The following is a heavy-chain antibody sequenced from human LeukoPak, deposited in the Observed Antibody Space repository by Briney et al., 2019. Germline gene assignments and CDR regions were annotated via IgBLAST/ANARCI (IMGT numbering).Heavy chain of an antibody. CDR3: ARGLRAIAAEVVDY. J-gene: IGHJ4*02. CDR2: ISYDGSNK. CDR1: GFTFSSYA. D-gene: IGHD6-13*01. Sequence: GGSLRLSCAASGFTFSSYAMHWVRQAPGKGLEWVAVISYDGSNKYYADSVKGRFTISRDNSKNTLYLQMNSLRAEDTAVYYCARGLRAIAAEVVDYWGQGTLVTVSS. V-gene: IGHV3-30-3*01.